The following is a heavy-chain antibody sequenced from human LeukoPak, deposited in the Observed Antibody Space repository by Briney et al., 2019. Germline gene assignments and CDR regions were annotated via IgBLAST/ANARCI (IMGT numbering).Heavy chain of an antibody. CDR2: IYYSGNS. CDR1: GGSISGYY. V-gene: IGHV4-59*01. J-gene: IGHJ4*02. D-gene: IGHD6-19*01. CDR3: ARARQWLVYFDY. Sequence: SETLSLTCTVSGGSISGYYWSWIRQPPGKGLEWIGYIYYSGNSNYNPSLKSRVTISADTSKNQFSLNLSSVTAADTAVYYCARARQWLVYFDYWGQGTLVTVSS.